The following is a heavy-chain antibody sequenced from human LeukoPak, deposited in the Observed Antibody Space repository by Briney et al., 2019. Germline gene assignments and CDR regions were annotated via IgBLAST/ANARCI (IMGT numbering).Heavy chain of an antibody. CDR2: IRYDGSNK. J-gene: IGHJ4*02. CDR1: GFTFSSYG. D-gene: IGHD6-13*01. V-gene: IGHV3-30*02. Sequence: SGGSLRLSCAASGFTFSSYGMHWVRQAPGKGLEWVAFIRYDGSNKYYADSVKGRFTISRDNSKNTLYLQMNSLRAEDTTVYYCAKENIAAAGTLDYWGQGTLVTVSS. CDR3: AKENIAAAGTLDY.